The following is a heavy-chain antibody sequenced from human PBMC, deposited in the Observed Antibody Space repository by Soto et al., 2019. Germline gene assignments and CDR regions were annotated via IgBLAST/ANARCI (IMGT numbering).Heavy chain of an antibody. Sequence: EVQMVESGGGLIQPGGSLRLSCAASGFTVSNNYMTWVRQAPGKGLEWVSAVYSGGSTYYADSVKGRFTISRDNSKNTLYLQINSLRADDTAVYYCARARSAAAGLFDSWGQGTLVTVSS. CDR3: ARARSAAAGLFDS. CDR2: VYSGGST. D-gene: IGHD6-13*01. CDR1: GFTVSNNY. V-gene: IGHV3-53*01. J-gene: IGHJ4*02.